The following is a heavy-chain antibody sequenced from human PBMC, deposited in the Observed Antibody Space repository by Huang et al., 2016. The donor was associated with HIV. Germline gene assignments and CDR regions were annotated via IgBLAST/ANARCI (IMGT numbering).Heavy chain of an antibody. J-gene: IGHJ4*02. Sequence: EVQLVESGGGLVQPGGSLRLSCAASGFTFSSYSMNWVRQAPGKGLEWVSYMSSSSSTIYDAESVKGRFPISGENAKNSRYLQMNSLRAEDTAVYYCARAGGYSRLFDYWGQGTLVTVSS. D-gene: IGHD5-18*01. CDR1: GFTFSSYS. V-gene: IGHV3-48*01. CDR2: MSSSSSTI. CDR3: ARAGGYSRLFDY.